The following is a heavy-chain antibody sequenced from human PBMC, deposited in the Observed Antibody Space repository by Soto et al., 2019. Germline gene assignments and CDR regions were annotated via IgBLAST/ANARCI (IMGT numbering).Heavy chain of an antibody. CDR1: GYTFTGYS. V-gene: IGHV1-18*01. CDR2: ISAYNGNT. CDR3: ARPSGRYGDDAWSLKY. D-gene: IGHD4-17*01. Sequence: QVQLVQSGAEVKKPGASVKVSCKASGYTFTGYSVGWVRQAPGQGLEWMGWISAYNGNTNYAQKFQDRLTMTTDASTSTAYMELRSLRSDDTAVYSCARPSGRYGDDAWSLKYWGQGTLVTVAS. J-gene: IGHJ4*02.